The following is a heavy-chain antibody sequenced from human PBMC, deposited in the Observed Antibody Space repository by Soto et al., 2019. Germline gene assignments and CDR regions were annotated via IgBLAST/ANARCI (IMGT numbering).Heavy chain of an antibody. CDR3: AKDAKILDWLPTSYYYDF. Sequence: EVQVLESGGDLAQPGGSLRLSCAASGFSFSSYAMSWVRQSPGKGLEWVSSISRSGNSTYSADSVRGRFTISRDNSKNTLYLQMYSLRAEDAAVYYCAKDAKILDWLPTSYYYDFWRRGALVTVSS. V-gene: IGHV3-23*01. CDR1: GFSFSSYA. J-gene: IGHJ4*02. D-gene: IGHD3-9*01. CDR2: ISRSGNST.